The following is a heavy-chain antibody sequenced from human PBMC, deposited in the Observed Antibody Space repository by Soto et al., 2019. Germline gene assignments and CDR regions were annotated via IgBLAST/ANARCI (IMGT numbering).Heavy chain of an antibody. D-gene: IGHD3-22*01. V-gene: IGHV3-30*18. Sequence: QAHLVESGGGVVQPGRSLRLSCAASGFIFSNYAMHWVRRAPGKGLEWVGLISYDGSNKYYADSMKGLFTISRDNAKNTLFLQMNSLRPEDTAVYHCAKEVGERSAHYYGPNWFDPWGQGTLVTVSS. CDR2: ISYDGSNK. CDR1: GFIFSNYA. J-gene: IGHJ5*02. CDR3: AKEVGERSAHYYGPNWFDP.